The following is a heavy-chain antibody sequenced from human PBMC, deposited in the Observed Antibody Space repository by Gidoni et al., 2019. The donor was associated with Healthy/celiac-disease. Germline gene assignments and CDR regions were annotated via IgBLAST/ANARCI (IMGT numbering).Heavy chain of an antibody. V-gene: IGHV4-61*02. D-gene: IGHD3-22*01. CDR1: GGSISSGSYY. Sequence: QVQLQESGPGLVKPSQTLSLTCTVSGGSISSGSYYWSWIRQPAGKGLEWIGRIYTSGSTNYNPSLKSRVTISVDTSKNQFSLKLSSVTAADTAVYYCARDPAPITMIVVGYPNISTAWGQGTLVTVSS. J-gene: IGHJ5*02. CDR2: IYTSGST. CDR3: ARDPAPITMIVVGYPNISTA.